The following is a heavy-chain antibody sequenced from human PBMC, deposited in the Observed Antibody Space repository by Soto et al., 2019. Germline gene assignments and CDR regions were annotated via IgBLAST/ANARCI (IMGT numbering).Heavy chain of an antibody. D-gene: IGHD3-3*01. J-gene: IGHJ6*02. V-gene: IGHV1-18*01. CDR1: GYTFTSYG. CDR2: ISAYNGNT. CDR3: ARVRGIAIFGVATRGMDV. Sequence: ASVKVSCKASGYTFTSYGISWVRQAPGQGLEWMGWISAYNGNTNYAQKLQGRVTMTTDTSTSTAYMELRSLRSDDTAVYYCARVRGIAIFGVATRGMDVWGQGTTVTVSS.